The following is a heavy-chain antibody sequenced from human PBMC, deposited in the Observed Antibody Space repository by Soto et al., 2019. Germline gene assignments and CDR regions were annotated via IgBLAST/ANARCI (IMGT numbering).Heavy chain of an antibody. J-gene: IGHJ3*02. CDR1: GGSISSSSYY. CDR2: IYYSGGT. D-gene: IGHD7-27*01. Sequence: SETLSLTCTVSGGSISSSSYYWGWIRQPPGKGLEGIGSIYYSGGTYYNPSLKSRVTISVDTSKNQFSLKLSTGTAADTAVYYCARDELGTRQNDAFDIWGQGTMVTVSS. V-gene: IGHV4-39*07. CDR3: ARDELGTRQNDAFDI.